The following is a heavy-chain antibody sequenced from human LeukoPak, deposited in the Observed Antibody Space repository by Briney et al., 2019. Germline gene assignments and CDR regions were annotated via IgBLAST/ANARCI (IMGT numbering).Heavy chain of an antibody. V-gene: IGHV3-48*04. J-gene: IGHJ6*03. Sequence: GGSLRLSCAASGFTFSSYSMNWVRQAPGKGLEWVSYISSSSSTIYYADSVKGRFTISRDNAKNSLYLQMNSLRAEDTAVYYCARALTRDCSSTSCYWVPYYYYYMDVWGKGTTVTVSS. CDR3: ARALTRDCSSTSCYWVPYYYYYMDV. CDR1: GFTFSSYS. D-gene: IGHD2-2*01. CDR2: ISSSSSTI.